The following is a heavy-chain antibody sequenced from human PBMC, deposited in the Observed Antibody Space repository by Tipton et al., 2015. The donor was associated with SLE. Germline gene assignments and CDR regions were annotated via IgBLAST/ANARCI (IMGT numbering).Heavy chain of an antibody. CDR3: GKDQGSWPGGWFDP. V-gene: IGHV3-64D*06. D-gene: IGHD6-13*01. CDR2: ISSNGGST. Sequence: SLRLSCSASGFTFSSYAMHWVRQAPGKGLEYVSAISSNGGSTYYADSVKGRFTISRDNSKNTLYLQMSSLRAEDTAVYYCGKDQGSWPGGWFDPWDQGTLVTVSS. CDR1: GFTFSSYA. J-gene: IGHJ5*02.